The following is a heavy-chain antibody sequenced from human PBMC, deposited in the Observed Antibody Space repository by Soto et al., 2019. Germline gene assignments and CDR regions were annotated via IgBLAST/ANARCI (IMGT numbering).Heavy chain of an antibody. CDR1: GYTFTSYA. Sequence: GASVKVSCKASGYTFTSYAMHCVRQAPGQRLEWIACINAGNGNTKYSQKFQGTLTITRDTSASTAYMELSSLRSEDTAVYYCAKKRSSSSTSCYYGTYYYSMDVFGQVTTVT. CDR2: INAGNGNT. V-gene: IGHV1-3*01. D-gene: IGHD2-2*01. CDR3: AKKRSSSSTSCYYGTYYYSMDV. J-gene: IGHJ6*02.